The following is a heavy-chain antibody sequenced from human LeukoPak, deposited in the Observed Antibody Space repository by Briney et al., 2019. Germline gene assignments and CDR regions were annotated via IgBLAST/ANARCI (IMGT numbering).Heavy chain of an antibody. Sequence: PGGSLRLSCAASGFTFSSYWMSWVRRAPGKGLEWVANIKQDGSEKDYVDSVKGRFTISRDNAKNSLYLQMNSLRTEDTAVYYCAREGPDAFDIWGQGTMVTVSS. CDR2: IKQDGSEK. V-gene: IGHV3-7*01. J-gene: IGHJ3*02. CDR3: AREGPDAFDI. CDR1: GFTFSSYW.